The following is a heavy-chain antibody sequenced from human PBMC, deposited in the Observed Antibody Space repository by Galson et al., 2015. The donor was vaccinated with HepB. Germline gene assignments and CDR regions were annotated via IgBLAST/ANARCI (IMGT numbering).Heavy chain of an antibody. D-gene: IGHD4-17*01. CDR1: GGTFSSYA. J-gene: IGHJ4*02. V-gene: IGHV1-69*13. CDR2: IIPIFGTA. Sequence: SVKVSCKASGGTFSSYAISWVRQAPGQGLEWMGGIIPIFGTANYAQKFQGRVTITADESTSTAYMELSSLRSEDTAVYYCARAPPAYGDYDPYFDYWGQGTLVTVSS. CDR3: ARAPPAYGDYDPYFDY.